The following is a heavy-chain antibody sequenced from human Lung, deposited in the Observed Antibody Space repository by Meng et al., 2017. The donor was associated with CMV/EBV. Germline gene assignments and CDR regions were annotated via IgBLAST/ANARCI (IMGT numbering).Heavy chain of an antibody. D-gene: IGHD3-3*01. CDR3: ARGNYYDFWSGYGAPPPPRLPPHDFDY. V-gene: IGHV1-2*02. J-gene: IGHJ4*02. CDR2: INPNSGTT. CDR1: GYTFTGYY. Sequence: ASXXVSXKASGYTFTGYYMHWVRQAPGQGLEWMGWINPNSGTTNYAQKFQGRVTMTRDTSISTAYMELSRVRYDDTAVYYCARGNYYDFWSGYGAPPPPRLPPHDFDYWXQGTLVTVSS.